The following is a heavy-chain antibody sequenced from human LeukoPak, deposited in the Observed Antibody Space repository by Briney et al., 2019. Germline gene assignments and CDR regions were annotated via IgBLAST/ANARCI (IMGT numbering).Heavy chain of an antibody. CDR1: GGTFSSYA. CDR3: ATALSSGSYYTLPAWFDY. Sequence: SVKVSCKASGGTFSSYAISWVRQAPGQGLEWMGGIIPIFGTANYAQKFQGRVTITTDESTSTAYMELSSLRSEDTAVYYCATALSSGSYYTLPAWFDYWGQGTLVTVSS. J-gene: IGHJ4*02. V-gene: IGHV1-69*05. D-gene: IGHD1-26*01. CDR2: IIPIFGTA.